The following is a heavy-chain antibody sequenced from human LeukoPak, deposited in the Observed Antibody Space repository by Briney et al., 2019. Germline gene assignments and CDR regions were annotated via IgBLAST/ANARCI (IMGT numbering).Heavy chain of an antibody. CDR1: XXXFTSYY. Sequence: KXSCXASXXXFTSYYMHWVRQAPGQGLEWMGIINPSGGSTSYAQKFQGRVTMTRDTSTSTVYMELSSLRSEDTAVYYCAREAWYYYGMDVWGQGTTVTVSS. CDR2: INPSGGST. V-gene: IGHV1-46*01. J-gene: IGHJ6*02. CDR3: AREAWYYYGMDV.